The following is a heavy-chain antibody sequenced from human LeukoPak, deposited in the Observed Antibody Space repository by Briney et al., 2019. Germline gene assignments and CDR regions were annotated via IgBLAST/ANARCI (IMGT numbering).Heavy chain of an antibody. CDR2: IYSGGST. D-gene: IGHD6-13*01. J-gene: IGHJ4*02. Sequence: PGGSLRLSCAASGFTVSSNYMSWVRQAPGKGLEWVSVIYSGGSTYYADSVKGRFTISRDNSKNTLYLQMNSLRAEDTAVYYCAKPAAYSSSWYCFDYWGQGTLVTVSS. CDR3: AKPAAYSSSWYCFDY. CDR1: GFTVSSNY. V-gene: IGHV3-53*01.